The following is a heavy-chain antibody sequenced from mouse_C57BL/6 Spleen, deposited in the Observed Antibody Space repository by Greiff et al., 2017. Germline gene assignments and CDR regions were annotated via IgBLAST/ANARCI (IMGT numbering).Heavy chain of an antibody. CDR2: INPNNGGT. J-gene: IGHJ2*01. D-gene: IGHD1-1*01. V-gene: IGHV1-18*01. Sequence: VQLQQSGPELVKPGASVKIPCKASGYTFTDYNMDWVKQSHGKSLEWIGDINPNNGGTIYNQKFKGKATLTVDKSSSTAYMELRSLTSEDTAVYYCARGGYGSSYVDFDYWGQGTTLTVSS. CDR1: GYTFTDYN. CDR3: ARGGYGSSYVDFDY.